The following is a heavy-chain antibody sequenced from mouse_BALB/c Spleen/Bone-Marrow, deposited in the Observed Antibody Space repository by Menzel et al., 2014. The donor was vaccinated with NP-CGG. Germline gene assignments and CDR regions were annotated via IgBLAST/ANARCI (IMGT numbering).Heavy chain of an antibody. Sequence: VHLVESGPGLVAPSQSLSITCTVPGFSLPGYGVNWVRQPPGKGLEGLGMIWGDGSTDYNSALKSRLSISKDNSKSQVFLKMNSLQTDDTARYYCARDQSEFYAMDYWGQGTSVTVSS. CDR1: GFSLPGYG. J-gene: IGHJ4*01. V-gene: IGHV2-6-7*01. CDR3: ARDQSEFYAMDY. CDR2: IWGDGST.